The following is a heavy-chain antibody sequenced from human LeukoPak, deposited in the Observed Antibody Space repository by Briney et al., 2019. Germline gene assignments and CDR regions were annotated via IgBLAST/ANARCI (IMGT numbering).Heavy chain of an antibody. D-gene: IGHD6-13*01. CDR1: GGTFSSYA. CDR3: ARDRDSSSLSLFGC. V-gene: IGHV1-69*13. J-gene: IGHJ4*02. CDR2: IIPISGTA. Sequence: SVKVSCKASGGTFSSYAISWVRQAPGRGLEWMGGIIPISGTANYAQKFQGRVTITADESTSTAYMELSSLRSEDTAVYYCARDRDSSSLSLFGCWGQGTLVTVSS.